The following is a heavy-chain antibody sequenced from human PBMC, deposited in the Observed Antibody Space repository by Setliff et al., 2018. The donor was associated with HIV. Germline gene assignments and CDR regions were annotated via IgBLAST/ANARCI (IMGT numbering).Heavy chain of an antibody. CDR2: IIPIFGTP. D-gene: IGHD2-15*01. J-gene: IGHJ6*04. CDR3: ARDSRDIVVVIAPEPEPYYYYGMDV. Sequence: SVKVSCKASGDTFTSHAISWVRQAPGQGLEWMGGIIPIFGTPNYAQKFKGRLTITADESTSTVYMELISLRSEDTAVYYCARDSRDIVVVIAPEPEPYYYYGMDVLGEGTTVTVSS. V-gene: IGHV1-69*13. CDR1: GDTFTSHA.